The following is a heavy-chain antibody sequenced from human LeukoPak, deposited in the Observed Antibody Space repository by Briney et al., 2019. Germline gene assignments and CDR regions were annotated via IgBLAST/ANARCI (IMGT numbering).Heavy chain of an antibody. V-gene: IGHV4-59*01. CDR3: ARLWLGELIFDY. CDR1: GGSISSYY. D-gene: IGHD3-10*01. CDR2: IYYSGST. J-gene: IGHJ4*02. Sequence: PSETLSLTCTVSGGSISSYYWSWIRQPPGKGLEWIGYIYYSGSTNYNPSLKSRVTISVDTSKNQFSLKLSSVTAADTAVYYCARLWLGELIFDYWGQGTLVTVSS.